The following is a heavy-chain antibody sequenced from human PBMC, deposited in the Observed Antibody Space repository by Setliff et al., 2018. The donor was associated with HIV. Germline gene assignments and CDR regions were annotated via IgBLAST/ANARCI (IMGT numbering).Heavy chain of an antibody. Sequence: GGSLRLSCAASGFTFSSYWMHWVRQAPGKGLVWVSRINSGGSSISYADSVRGRFTISRDNAKNTLYLQMTSLRAEDTAVYYCARGPQYNFWGGYLGLWGRGTLVTVSS. CDR1: GFTFSSYW. J-gene: IGHJ4*02. CDR2: INSGGSSI. V-gene: IGHV3-74*01. CDR3: ARGPQYNFWGGYLGL. D-gene: IGHD3-3*01.